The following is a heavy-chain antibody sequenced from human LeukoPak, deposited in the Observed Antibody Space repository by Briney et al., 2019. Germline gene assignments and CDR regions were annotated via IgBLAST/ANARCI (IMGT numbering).Heavy chain of an antibody. D-gene: IGHD1-26*01. CDR2: VIPIFGTA. CDR1: GGTFSSYA. J-gene: IGHJ4*02. V-gene: IGHV1-69*05. Sequence: ASVKVSCKASGGTFSSYAISWVRQAPGQGLEWMGGVIPIFGTANYAQKFQGRVTITTDESTSTAYMELSSLRSEDTAVYYCAREPRRYGSYLDYWGQGTLVTVSS. CDR3: AREPRRYGSYLDY.